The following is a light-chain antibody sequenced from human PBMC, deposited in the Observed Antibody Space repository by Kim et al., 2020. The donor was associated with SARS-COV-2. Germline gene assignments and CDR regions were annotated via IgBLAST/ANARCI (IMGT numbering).Light chain of an antibody. CDR2: EAS. Sequence: ASVGDRVTITCRASQCISNSLAWYQQKPGRVPKLLIYEASALQSGVPSRFSGSGSGTDFTLTISSLQPEDVATYYCQKCNSAPLTFGGGTKVDIK. CDR3: QKCNSAPLT. V-gene: IGKV1-27*01. CDR1: QCISNS. J-gene: IGKJ4*01.